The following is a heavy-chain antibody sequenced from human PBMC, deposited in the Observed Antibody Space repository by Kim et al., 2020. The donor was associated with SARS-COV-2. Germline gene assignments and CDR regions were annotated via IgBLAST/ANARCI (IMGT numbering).Heavy chain of an antibody. Sequence: SETLSLTCTVSGGSISSSSNYWGWIRQPPGKGLEWIGSIYYSGSSYYNPSLKSRVTISVDTSKNQFSLKLSSVTAADTAVYYCAKKDVWFGELLSSNFD. CDR2: IYYSGSS. D-gene: IGHD3-10*01. CDR3: AKKDVWFGELLSSNFD. V-gene: IGHV4-39*07. J-gene: IGHJ4*01. CDR1: GGSISSSSNY.